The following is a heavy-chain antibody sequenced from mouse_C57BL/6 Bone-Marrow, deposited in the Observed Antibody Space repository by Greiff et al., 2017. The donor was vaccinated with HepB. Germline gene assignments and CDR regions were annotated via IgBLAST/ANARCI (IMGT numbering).Heavy chain of an antibody. CDR1: GYAFTNYL. CDR3: ARESIYYGYDGGDY. J-gene: IGHJ2*01. CDR2: INPGSGGT. V-gene: IGHV1-54*01. Sequence: VQLVESGAELVRPGTSVKVSCKASGYAFTNYLIEWVKQRPGQGLEWIGVINPGSGGTNYNEKFKGKATLTADKSSSTAYMQLSSLTSEDSAVYFCARESIYYGYDGGDYWGQGTTLTVSS. D-gene: IGHD2-2*01.